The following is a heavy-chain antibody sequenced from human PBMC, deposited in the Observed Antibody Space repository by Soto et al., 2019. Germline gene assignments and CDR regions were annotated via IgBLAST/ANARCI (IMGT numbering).Heavy chain of an antibody. V-gene: IGHV1-18*01. J-gene: IGHJ4*02. Sequence: VQLVQSGAEVKKPGASVKVSCKASGYTFTSYVISWVRQAPGQGLEWMGWITPNNGKTKYTQKLQGRVTMTTVTSTSTASMELRRLCSDDPAVYYWARSDSSGLIFALWGEGTVVTVSS. CDR1: GYTFTSYV. D-gene: IGHD3-10*01. CDR2: ITPNNGKT. CDR3: ARSDSSGLIFAL.